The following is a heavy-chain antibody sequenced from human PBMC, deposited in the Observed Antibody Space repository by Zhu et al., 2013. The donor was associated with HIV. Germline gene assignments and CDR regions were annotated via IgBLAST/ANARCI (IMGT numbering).Heavy chain of an antibody. V-gene: IGHV1-18*01. CDR3: LALGDLLR. D-gene: IGHD3-10*01. J-gene: IGHJ4*02. CDR1: GYTFTNYG. Sequence: QVQLVQSGAEVKKPGASVKVSCKTSGYTFTNYGISWVRQAPGQGLEWMGWISPHNGNTNYAQKVQDRVTMTTDTSTSTGYMELRSLRSDDTAVYYCLALGDLLRWGQGTLVTVSS. CDR2: ISPHNGNT.